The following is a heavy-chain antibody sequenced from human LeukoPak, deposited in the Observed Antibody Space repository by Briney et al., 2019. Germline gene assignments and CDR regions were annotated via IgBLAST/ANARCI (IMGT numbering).Heavy chain of an antibody. CDR1: GGSIISDRHY. CDR3: ARDRKYRGSAEGFDY. V-gene: IGHV4-31*03. J-gene: IGHJ4*02. Sequence: PSETLSLTCTVSGGSIISDRHYWSWLRQLPGKGLEWIGYIFYSGDTYYNPSLNSRAAISIDTSENQFSLRLSSLTAADTAVYFCARDRKYRGSAEGFDYWGRGTLVTVSS. D-gene: IGHD5-12*01. CDR2: IFYSGDT.